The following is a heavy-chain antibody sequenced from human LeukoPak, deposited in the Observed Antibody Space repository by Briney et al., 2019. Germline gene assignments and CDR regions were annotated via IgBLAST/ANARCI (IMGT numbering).Heavy chain of an antibody. CDR2: IYYSGST. CDR3: ARELIHDSSGYYQFFDY. CDR1: GGSISSYY. Sequence: KSSETLSLTCTVSGGSISSYYWSWIRQPPGKGLEWIGYIYYSGSTNYNPSLKSRVTISVDTSKNQFSLKLSSVTAADTAVYYCARELIHDSSGYYQFFDYWGQGTLVTVSS. J-gene: IGHJ4*02. V-gene: IGHV4-59*01. D-gene: IGHD3-22*01.